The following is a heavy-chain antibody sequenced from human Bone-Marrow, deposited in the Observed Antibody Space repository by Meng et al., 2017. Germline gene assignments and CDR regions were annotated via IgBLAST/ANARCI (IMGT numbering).Heavy chain of an antibody. CDR1: GFTFSRHW. Sequence: EVQLWEAGGDLVQPGGSLRLSCAASGFTFSRHWMSWVRQAPGKGLEWVANIKEDGSDKYYVDSVKGRFTISRDNAKNSLYLQMNTLRAEDTAVYYCARSIAAAGDYWGQGTLVTVSS. V-gene: IGHV3-7*01. CDR2: IKEDGSDK. D-gene: IGHD6-13*01. J-gene: IGHJ4*02. CDR3: ARSIAAAGDY.